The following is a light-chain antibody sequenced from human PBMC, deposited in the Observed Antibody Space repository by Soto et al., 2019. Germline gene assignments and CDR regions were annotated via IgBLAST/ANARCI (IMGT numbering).Light chain of an antibody. CDR3: QQYSSSLWT. CDR1: QSVDSSY. CDR2: DAS. Sequence: EIVLTQSPDTLSLTPVERATLSCGASQSVDSSYVAWYQQKPGLAPRLLMFDASSRANGIPDRFRGSGSGTGLTLTISSLEPEDFAVYYCQQYSSSLWTFGQGTKVDIK. V-gene: IGKV3D-20*01. J-gene: IGKJ1*01.